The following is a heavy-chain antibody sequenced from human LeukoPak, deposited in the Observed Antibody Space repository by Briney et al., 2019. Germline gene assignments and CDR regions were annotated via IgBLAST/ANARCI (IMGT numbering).Heavy chain of an antibody. CDR2: IYHSGST. Sequence: SETLSLTCAVSGGSISSSNWWSWVRQPPGKGLEWIGEIYHSGSTNYNPSLKSRVTISVDKSKNQFSLKLSSVTAADTAVYYCAGEITMVRGVIAHFDYWGQGTLVTVSS. J-gene: IGHJ4*02. D-gene: IGHD3-10*01. CDR3: AGEITMVRGVIAHFDY. V-gene: IGHV4-4*02. CDR1: GGSISSSNW.